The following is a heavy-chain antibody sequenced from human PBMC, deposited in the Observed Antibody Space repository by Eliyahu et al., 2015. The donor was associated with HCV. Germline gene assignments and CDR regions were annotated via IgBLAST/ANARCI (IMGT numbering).Heavy chain of an antibody. CDR1: GFTFSXXG. Sequence: QVQLLESGGGVVQPGRSLRLSCAASGFTFSXXGMHWVRQAPGKGLEWVAVIWYDGSNKYYADSVKGRFTISRDNSKNTLYLQMNSLRAEDTAVYYCARVATIRSGYYYGMDVWGQGTTVTVSS. V-gene: IGHV3-33*01. J-gene: IGHJ6*02. CDR3: ARVATIRSGYYYGMDV. D-gene: IGHD5-12*01. CDR2: IWYDGSNK.